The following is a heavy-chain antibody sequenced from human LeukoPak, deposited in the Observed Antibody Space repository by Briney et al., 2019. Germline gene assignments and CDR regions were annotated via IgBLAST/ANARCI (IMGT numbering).Heavy chain of an antibody. Sequence: ASVKVSCKASGYTFTNYHMHWVRQAPGQGLEWMGMIDPSGDNTIYAQKFRGRVSMTCDTSTSTVYMELSRLRSEDTALYHCARQANNYSFDYWGQGTLVTVSS. V-gene: IGHV1-46*01. CDR1: GYTFTNYH. CDR2: IDPSGDNT. CDR3: ARQANNYSFDY. J-gene: IGHJ4*02. D-gene: IGHD4/OR15-4a*01.